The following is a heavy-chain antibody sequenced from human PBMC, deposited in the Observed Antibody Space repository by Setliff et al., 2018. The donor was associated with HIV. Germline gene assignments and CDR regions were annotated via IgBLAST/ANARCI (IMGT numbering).Heavy chain of an antibody. CDR3: VRGYANIEMATTYSYYMDV. D-gene: IGHD1-1*01. V-gene: IGHV1-8*02. Sequence: ASVKVSCKASGYTFTNYDLNWVRQASGQGLEWMGWMNPNSGNTGYAQKFQGRLAMTRDTSISTVYMESSRLRSDDTAVYYCVRGYANIEMATTYSYYMDVWGMGTAVTVSS. CDR1: GYTFTNYD. J-gene: IGHJ6*03. CDR2: MNPNSGNT.